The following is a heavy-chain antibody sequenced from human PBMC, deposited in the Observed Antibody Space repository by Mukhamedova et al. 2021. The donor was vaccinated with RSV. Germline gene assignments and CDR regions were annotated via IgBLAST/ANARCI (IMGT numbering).Heavy chain of an antibody. CDR3: AKDNLYYYDSSGYYYFYY. Sequence: EWVSAISGSGGSTYYADSVKGRFTISRDNSKNTLYQQMNSLRAEDTAVYYCAKDNLYYYDSSGYYYFYYCGQGTLVTVSS. V-gene: IGHV3-23*01. CDR2: ISGSGGST. D-gene: IGHD3-22*01. J-gene: IGHJ4*02.